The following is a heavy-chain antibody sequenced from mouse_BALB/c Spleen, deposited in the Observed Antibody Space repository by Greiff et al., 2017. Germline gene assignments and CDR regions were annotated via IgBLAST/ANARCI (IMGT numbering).Heavy chain of an antibody. V-gene: IGHV1S22*01. J-gene: IGHJ2*01. CDR3: TSLITTATGDY. CDR1: GYTFTSYW. CDR2: IYPGSGST. Sequence: LQQPGSELVRPGASVKLSCKASGYTFTSYWMRWVKQRPGQGLEWIGNIYPGSGSTNYDEKFKSKATLTVDTSSSTAYMQLSSLTSEDSAVYYCTSLITTATGDYWGQGTTLTVSS. D-gene: IGHD1-2*01.